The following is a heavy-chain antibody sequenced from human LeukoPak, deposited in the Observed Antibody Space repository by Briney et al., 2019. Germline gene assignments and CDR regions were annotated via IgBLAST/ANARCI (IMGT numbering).Heavy chain of an antibody. D-gene: IGHD6-13*01. V-gene: IGHV4-39*07. CDR3: AREYSSSWYSLVGFDY. J-gene: IGHJ4*02. CDR1: GGSISSSSYY. Sequence: SETLSLTCTVSGGSISSSSYYWGWIRQPPGKGLEWIGSIYYSGSTYYNPSLKSRVTISVDTSKNQFSLKLSSVTAADTAVYYCAREYSSSWYSLVGFDYWGQGTLVTVSS. CDR2: IYYSGST.